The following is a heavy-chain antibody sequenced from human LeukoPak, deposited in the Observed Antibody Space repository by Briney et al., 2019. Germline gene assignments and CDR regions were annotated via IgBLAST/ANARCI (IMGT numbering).Heavy chain of an antibody. D-gene: IGHD3-10*01. Sequence: SETLSLTCTVSGGSISSYYWSWIRQPPGKGLEWIGSMYHSGSTYYNPPLKSRVTISEDTSKNQFSLKLRSVTAADTAVYYCARGPRFGELLWHWFDPWGQGTLVTVSS. CDR2: MYHSGST. V-gene: IGHV4-38-2*02. J-gene: IGHJ5*02. CDR1: GGSISSYY. CDR3: ARGPRFGELLWHWFDP.